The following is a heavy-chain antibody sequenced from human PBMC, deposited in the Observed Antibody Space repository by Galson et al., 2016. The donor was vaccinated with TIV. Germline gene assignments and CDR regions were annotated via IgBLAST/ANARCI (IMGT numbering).Heavy chain of an antibody. J-gene: IGHJ4*02. CDR3: SRSDAISGYYYHFDY. D-gene: IGHD3-22*01. V-gene: IGHV1-3*01. Sequence: SVKVSCKASGYTFINYAIHWVRQAPGQRLEWLGWINAANGDTKSSQKFQGRVTTTRDTSANTAYMELSSLRSEDTVVYYCSRSDAISGYYYHFDYWGQGTLVTVSS. CDR2: INAANGDT. CDR1: GYTFINYA.